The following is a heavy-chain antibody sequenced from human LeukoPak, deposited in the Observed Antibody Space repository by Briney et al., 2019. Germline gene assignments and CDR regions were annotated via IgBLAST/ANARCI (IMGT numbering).Heavy chain of an antibody. CDR2: ISGRGGST. CDR3: AKGPLLRFLEWLFGAFDI. J-gene: IGHJ3*02. D-gene: IGHD3-3*01. CDR1: GFTFSSYA. Sequence: GGAVRLSCAASGFTFSSYAMSWVRQAPGKGLEWVSAISGRGGSTYYADSVKGRFNISRDNSKNTLYLQMNSLRAEDTAVYYCAKGPLLRFLEWLFGAFDIWGQGTMLAVRS. V-gene: IGHV3-23*01.